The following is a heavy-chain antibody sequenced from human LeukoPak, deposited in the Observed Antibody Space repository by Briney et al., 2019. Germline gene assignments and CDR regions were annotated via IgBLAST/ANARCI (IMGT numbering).Heavy chain of an antibody. V-gene: IGHV3-30*03. CDR1: GFTFNNYG. Sequence: GGSLRLSCAASGFTFNNYGIHWVRQAPGKGLEWVAVITHDGSNAYYADSVRGRFTISRDNSRNTLYLQMNSLRAEDTAVYYCAGSRVAVAGRHFDYWGQGTLVTVSS. CDR2: ITHDGSNA. J-gene: IGHJ4*02. CDR3: AGSRVAVAGRHFDY. D-gene: IGHD6-19*01.